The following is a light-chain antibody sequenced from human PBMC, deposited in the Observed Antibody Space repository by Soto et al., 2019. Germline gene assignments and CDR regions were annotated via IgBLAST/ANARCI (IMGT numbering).Light chain of an antibody. CDR1: QSVLYSSDNKNY. V-gene: IGKV4-1*01. Sequence: DIVMTQAPDSLAVPLGERATINCKSSQSVLYSSDNKNYLAWYQQKPGQPPKLLIFWTSIRESGVPDRFIGSGSETDFTLTISSLQAEDVATYYCQQYYTTPLTFGGGTKVDIK. CDR3: QQYYTTPLT. CDR2: WTS. J-gene: IGKJ4*01.